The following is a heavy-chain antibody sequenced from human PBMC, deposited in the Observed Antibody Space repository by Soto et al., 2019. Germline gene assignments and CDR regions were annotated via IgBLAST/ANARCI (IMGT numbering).Heavy chain of an antibody. V-gene: IGHV1-18*01. CDR1: GYTFSSFG. D-gene: IGHD1-20*01. Sequence: GASVKVSSKASGYTFSSFGFSWMRQAPGQGLEWMGWIYIDDTKYAQNFQGRVTMTTDTSTSTVYMELRSLRSDDTAVYYCARDRDGILDYSGQGTPVTGSS. CDR3: ARDRDGILDY. CDR2: IYIDDT. J-gene: IGHJ4*02.